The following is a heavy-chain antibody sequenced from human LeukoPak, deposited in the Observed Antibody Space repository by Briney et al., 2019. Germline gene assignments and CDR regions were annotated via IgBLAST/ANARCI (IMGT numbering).Heavy chain of an antibody. V-gene: IGHV3-7*03. CDR1: GFTFSSYW. CDR3: ARGGPYCSGGSCAVRY. Sequence: GGSLRLSCAASGFTFSSYWMSWVRQAPGKGLEWVANIKQDGSEKYYVDSVKGRFTISRDNAKNSPYLQMNSLRAEDTAVYYCARGGPYCSGGSCAVRYWGQGTLVTVSS. D-gene: IGHD2-15*01. J-gene: IGHJ4*02. CDR2: IKQDGSEK.